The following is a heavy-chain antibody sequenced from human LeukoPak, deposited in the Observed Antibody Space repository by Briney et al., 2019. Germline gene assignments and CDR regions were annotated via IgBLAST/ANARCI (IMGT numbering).Heavy chain of an antibody. D-gene: IGHD3/OR15-3a*01. J-gene: IGHJ3*02. Sequence: PGGSLRLSCAASGFTFSNAWMNWVRQAPGKGLEWVSGISASGGSTFYADSVKGRFTISRDNSKNTLYLQMNGLRVEDTAVYYCVREGPRGLAFDIWGQGTMVTVSS. V-gene: IGHV3-23*01. CDR2: ISASGGST. CDR1: GFTFSNAW. CDR3: VREGPRGLAFDI.